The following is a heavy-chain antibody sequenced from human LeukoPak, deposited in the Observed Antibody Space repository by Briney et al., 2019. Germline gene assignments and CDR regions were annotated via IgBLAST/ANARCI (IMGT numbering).Heavy chain of an antibody. D-gene: IGHD4-17*01. J-gene: IGHJ4*02. CDR3: ARERRDYAFDY. CDR2: IYSGGST. Sequence: GGSLRLSCAASGFTVSSNYMSWVRQAPGKGLEWVSVIYSGGSTYYADSVKGRFTISGDNSKNTLYLQMNSLRAEDTAVYYCARERRDYAFDYWGQGTLVTVSS. CDR1: GFTVSSNY. V-gene: IGHV3-53*01.